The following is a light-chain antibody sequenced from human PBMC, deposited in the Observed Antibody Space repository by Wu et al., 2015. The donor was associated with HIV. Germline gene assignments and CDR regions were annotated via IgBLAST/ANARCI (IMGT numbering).Light chain of an antibody. CDR3: QHCDHLPXI. Sequence: DIQMTQSPSSLSASVGDRVTISCQASHDINNNLNWYQQKPGKAPRLLIYGASNLETGVPSKFSGSGSGRDFTFTISSLQPEDIATYYCQHCDHLPXIFGQGPGWRS. V-gene: IGKV1-33*01. CDR2: GAS. CDR1: HDINNN. J-gene: IGKJ2*01.